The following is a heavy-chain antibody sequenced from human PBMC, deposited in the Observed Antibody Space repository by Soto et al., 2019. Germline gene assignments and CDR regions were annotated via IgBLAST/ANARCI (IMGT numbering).Heavy chain of an antibody. Sequence: PGGSLRLSCAASGFTFSSYAMHWVRQAPGKGLEWVAVISYDGSNKYYADSVKGRFTISRDNSKNTLYLQMNSLRAEDTAVYYCARVTIFGVATDELYYYYGMDVWGQGTTVTVS. V-gene: IGHV3-30-3*01. CDR2: ISYDGSNK. D-gene: IGHD3-3*01. CDR1: GFTFSSYA. CDR3: ARVTIFGVATDELYYYYGMDV. J-gene: IGHJ6*02.